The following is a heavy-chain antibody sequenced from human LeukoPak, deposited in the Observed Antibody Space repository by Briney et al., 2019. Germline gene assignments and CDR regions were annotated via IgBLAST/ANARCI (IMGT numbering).Heavy chain of an antibody. CDR2: INPNSGGT. CDR1: GYTFTAYY. Sequence: ASVKVSCKAPGYTFTAYYMHWVRQAPGQGLEWMGWINPNSGGTNYSQKFQGRVTMTRDTSITTAYMELSRLTSDDTAVYYCASHRGTTYYMDVWGKGTTVTISS. V-gene: IGHV1-2*02. D-gene: IGHD1-1*01. CDR3: ASHRGTTYYMDV. J-gene: IGHJ6*03.